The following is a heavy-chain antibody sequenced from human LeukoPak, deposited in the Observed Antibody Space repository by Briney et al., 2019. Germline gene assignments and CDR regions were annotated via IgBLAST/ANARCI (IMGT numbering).Heavy chain of an antibody. CDR2: TKQDGSEK. CDR3: TTDGVATINRDAFDI. V-gene: IGHV3-7*03. D-gene: IGHD3-3*01. CDR1: GFTFSSYW. Sequence: GGSLRLSCAASGFTFSSYWMSWVRQAPGKGLEWVANTKQDGSEKYYVDSVKGRFTISRDNAKNSLYLQMNSLKTEDTAVYYCTTDGVATINRDAFDIWGQGTMVTVSS. J-gene: IGHJ3*02.